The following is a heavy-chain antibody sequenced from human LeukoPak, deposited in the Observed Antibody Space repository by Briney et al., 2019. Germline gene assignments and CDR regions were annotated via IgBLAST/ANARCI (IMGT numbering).Heavy chain of an antibody. Sequence: GASVKVSCKASGYTFTSYYMHWLRQAPGQGLEWMGIINPSGGSTSYAQKFQGRVTMTRDMSTSTVYMELSSLRSEDTAVYYCARDRGPTVTTPDNWFDPWGQGTLVTVSS. V-gene: IGHV1-46*01. CDR1: GYTFTSYY. J-gene: IGHJ5*02. CDR3: ARDRGPTVTTPDNWFDP. D-gene: IGHD4-11*01. CDR2: INPSGGST.